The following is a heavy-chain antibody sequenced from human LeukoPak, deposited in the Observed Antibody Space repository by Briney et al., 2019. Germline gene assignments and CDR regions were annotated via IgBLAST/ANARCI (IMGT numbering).Heavy chain of an antibody. CDR1: GFTFSSYS. V-gene: IGHV3-21*01. D-gene: IGHD4-11*01. CDR3: ARIHSNYPFGI. CDR2: ISSSSSYI. Sequence: PGGSLRLSCAASGFTFSSYSMDWVRQAPGKGLEWVSSISSSSSYIYYADSVKGRFTISRDNAKNSLYLQMNSLRAEDTAVYYCARIHSNYPFGIWGQGTMVTVSS. J-gene: IGHJ3*02.